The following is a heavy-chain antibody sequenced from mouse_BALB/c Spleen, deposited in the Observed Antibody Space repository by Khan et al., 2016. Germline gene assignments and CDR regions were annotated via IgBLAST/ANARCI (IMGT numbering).Heavy chain of an antibody. D-gene: IGHD2-4*01. J-gene: IGHJ2*01. V-gene: IGHV1-87*01. CDR3: ARGNSYYDFDY. CDR2: IYPGDGDT. CDR1: GYTFTTYW. Sequence: QVQLQQSGAELARPGASVKLSCKASGYTFTTYWMQWVKQRPGQGLEWIGAIYPGDGDTRYTQKFKGKATLTADKSSSTAYMQLSSLASEDSVVYYCARGNSYYDFDYWGQGTTLTVSS.